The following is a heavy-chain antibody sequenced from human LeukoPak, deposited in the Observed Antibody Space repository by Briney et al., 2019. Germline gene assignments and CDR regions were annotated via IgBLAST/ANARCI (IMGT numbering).Heavy chain of an antibody. CDR1: GFTFSTDN. J-gene: IGHJ3*02. V-gene: IGHV3-21*06. CDR2: IDAGGNYI. D-gene: IGHD3-9*01. CDR3: ARDKGLAIRAYDI. Sequence: GGSLRLSCVASGFTFSTDNMNWVRQAPGKGLDWVAFIDAGGNYIQYADSVEGRFIISRDNAQNSLFLEVNSLRVEDTAVYYCARDKGLAIRAYDIWGQGTMVTVSS.